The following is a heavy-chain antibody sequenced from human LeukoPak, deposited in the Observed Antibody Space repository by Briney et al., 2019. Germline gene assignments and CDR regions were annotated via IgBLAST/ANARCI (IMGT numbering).Heavy chain of an antibody. Sequence: GGSLRLSCAASGGTFSSYAMHWVRQAPGKGVEWVADISYDGSNKYYADSVKGGCTISRDNTKNSLYLQMKSRRGEERAVYYCARGRYYGSGSPFHYWGQGTLVTVSS. J-gene: IGHJ4*02. D-gene: IGHD3-10*01. CDR3: ARGRYYGSGSPFHY. CDR1: GGTFSSYA. CDR2: ISYDGSNK. V-gene: IGHV3-30*04.